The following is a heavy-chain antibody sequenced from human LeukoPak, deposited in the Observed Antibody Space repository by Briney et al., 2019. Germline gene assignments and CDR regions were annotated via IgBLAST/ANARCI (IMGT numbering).Heavy chain of an antibody. CDR3: ARDRGYCSSTSCYGDYYYGMYV. V-gene: IGHV3-21*01. D-gene: IGHD2-2*01. CDR1: GFTFSSYS. CDR2: ISSSSSYI. Sequence: PGGSLRLSCAASGFTFSSYSMNWVRQAPGKGLEWVSSISSSSSYIYYADSVKGRFTISRDNAKNSLHLQMNSLRAEDTAVYYCARDRGYCSSTSCYGDYYYGMYVWGKGTTVTVSS. J-gene: IGHJ6*04.